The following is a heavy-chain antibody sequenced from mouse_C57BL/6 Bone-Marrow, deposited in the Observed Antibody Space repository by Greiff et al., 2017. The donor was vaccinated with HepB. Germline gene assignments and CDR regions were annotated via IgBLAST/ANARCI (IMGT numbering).Heavy chain of an antibody. Sequence: EVQGVESGGDLVKPGGSLKLSCAASGFTFSSYGMSWVRQTPDKRLEWVATISSGGSYTYYPDSVKGRFTISRDNAKNTLYLQMSSLKSEDTAMYYCARQGQLSRFAYWGQGTLVTVSA. CDR1: GFTFSSYG. V-gene: IGHV5-6*01. D-gene: IGHD1-1*02. CDR3: ARQGQLSRFAY. CDR2: ISSGGSYT. J-gene: IGHJ3*01.